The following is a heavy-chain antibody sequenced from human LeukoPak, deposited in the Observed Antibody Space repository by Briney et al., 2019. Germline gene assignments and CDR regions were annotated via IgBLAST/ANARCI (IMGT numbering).Heavy chain of an antibody. D-gene: IGHD2-2*01. Sequence: SETLSLTCAIYGGSFSGYYWSWLRQPPGKGLEWIGEINHSGSTYYNPSLRSRATISVDTSKNQFSLKLNSVTAADTAVYYCARGEPAYCSSNSCSYDYWGQGTLVTVSS. V-gene: IGHV4-34*01. CDR1: GGSFSGYY. CDR2: INHSGST. CDR3: ARGEPAYCSSNSCSYDY. J-gene: IGHJ4*02.